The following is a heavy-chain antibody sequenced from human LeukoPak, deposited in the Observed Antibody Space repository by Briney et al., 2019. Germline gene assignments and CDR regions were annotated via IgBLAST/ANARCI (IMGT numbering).Heavy chain of an antibody. J-gene: IGHJ4*02. V-gene: IGHV1-69*05. Sequence: SVKVSCKASGDTFSSYAISWVRQAPGQGLEWMGGIIPIFGTANCAQKFQGRVTITTDESTSTAYMELSSLRSEDTAVYYCASIAARTYYFDYWGQGTLVTVSS. CDR1: GDTFSSYA. CDR3: ASIAARTYYFDY. CDR2: IIPIFGTA. D-gene: IGHD6-6*01.